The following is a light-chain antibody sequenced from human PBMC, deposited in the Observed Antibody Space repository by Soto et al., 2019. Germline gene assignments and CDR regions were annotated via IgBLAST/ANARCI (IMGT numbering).Light chain of an antibody. CDR3: QQSYSTPSIT. CDR1: QDIRNY. J-gene: IGKJ5*01. CDR2: DAS. Sequence: DIKMTQSQLSVSASLRDRVTINCQASQDIRNYLNWYQHKPGKAPKVLIYDASNLDTGVPSRFSGSGSGTDFTLTISSLQPEDFATYYCQQSYSTPSITFGQGTRLEIK. V-gene: IGKV1-39*01.